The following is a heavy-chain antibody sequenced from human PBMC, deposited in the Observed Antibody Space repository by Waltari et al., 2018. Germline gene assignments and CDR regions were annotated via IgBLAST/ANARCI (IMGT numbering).Heavy chain of an antibody. V-gene: IGHV4-39*01. CDR3: ATYIGASLGTAAFDV. J-gene: IGHJ3*01. CDR1: GVSITSNRHY. CDR2: MSYSGAT. D-gene: IGHD5-12*01. Sequence: QVRVQESGPGLVKPSETLSLTCSVSGVSITSNRHYWGWIRQPPGQGLEWIGTMSYSGATYSSPSLKSRVTISRDTSENQLSLKLGSVTAADTAVYYCATYIGASLGTAAFDVWGQGTTVTVSS.